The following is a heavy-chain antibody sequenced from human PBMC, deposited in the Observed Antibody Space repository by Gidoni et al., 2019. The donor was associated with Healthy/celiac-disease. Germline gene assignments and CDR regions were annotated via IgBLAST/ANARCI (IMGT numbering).Heavy chain of an antibody. Sequence: QVQLQESGPGLVTPSETLYLTCTVSGCSISSYYWSWIRQPPGKGLEWIGYIYYSGSTNYNPSLKSRVTISVDTSKNQFSLKLSSVTAADTAVYYCARSGGSLDAFDIWGQGTMVTVSS. CDR2: IYYSGST. D-gene: IGHD2-15*01. V-gene: IGHV4-59*01. J-gene: IGHJ3*02. CDR3: ARSGGSLDAFDI. CDR1: GCSISSYY.